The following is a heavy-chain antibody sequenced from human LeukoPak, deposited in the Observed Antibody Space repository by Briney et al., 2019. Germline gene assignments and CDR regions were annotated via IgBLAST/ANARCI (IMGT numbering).Heavy chain of an antibody. Sequence: ASVKVSCKASGYTFTGYYMHWVRQAPGQGLEWMGWINPNSGGINYAQKFQGRVTMTRDTSISTAYMELSRLRSDDTAVYYCARAGNSGGYCSSTSCYEPPGYYYMDVWGKGTTVTVSS. D-gene: IGHD2-2*01. CDR2: INPNSGGI. V-gene: IGHV1-2*02. CDR3: ARAGNSGGYCSSTSCYEPPGYYYMDV. J-gene: IGHJ6*03. CDR1: GYTFTGYY.